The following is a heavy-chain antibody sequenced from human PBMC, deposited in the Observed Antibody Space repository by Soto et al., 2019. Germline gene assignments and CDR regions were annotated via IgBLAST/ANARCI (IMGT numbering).Heavy chain of an antibody. CDR2: IFSNDEK. V-gene: IGHV2-26*01. Sequence: QVTLKESGPVLVKPTETLTLTCTVSGFSLSNARMGVSWIRQPPGKALEWLAHIFSNDEKSYSTSLRSRLTISKDTSKSQVVLTMTNMDPVDTATYYCARIKLVRGVITDAFDIWGQGTMVTVSS. J-gene: IGHJ3*02. CDR3: ARIKLVRGVITDAFDI. CDR1: GFSLSNARMG. D-gene: IGHD3-10*01.